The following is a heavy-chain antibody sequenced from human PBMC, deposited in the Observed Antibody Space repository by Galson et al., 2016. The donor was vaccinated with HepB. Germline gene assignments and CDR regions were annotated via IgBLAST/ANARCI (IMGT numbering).Heavy chain of an antibody. CDR3: ARGEGA. J-gene: IGHJ6*02. V-gene: IGHV4-61*01. CDR1: GGSLSSGSYS. CDR2: IYYSGST. Sequence: LSLTCIVSGGSLSSGSYSWNWIRQPPGKGLEWIAHIYYSGSTSYNPSLKSRATISVDTSKNQFSLRLSSVTAADTAVYYRARGEGAWGQGTTVTVSS.